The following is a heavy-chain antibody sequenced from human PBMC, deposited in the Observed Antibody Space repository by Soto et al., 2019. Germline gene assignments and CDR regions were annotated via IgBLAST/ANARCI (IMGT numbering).Heavy chain of an antibody. V-gene: IGHV6-1*01. CDR3: ARDRGAAAGTNYYYYGMDV. CDR1: GDSVSSNSAA. CDR2: TYYRSKWYN. J-gene: IGHJ6*02. Sequence: SQTLSLTCAISGDSVSSNSAAWNWIRQSPSRGLEWLGRTYYRSKWYNDYAVSVKSRITINPDTSKNQFSLQLNSVTPEDTAVYYCARDRGAAAGTNYYYYGMDVWGQGTTVTVSS. D-gene: IGHD6-13*01.